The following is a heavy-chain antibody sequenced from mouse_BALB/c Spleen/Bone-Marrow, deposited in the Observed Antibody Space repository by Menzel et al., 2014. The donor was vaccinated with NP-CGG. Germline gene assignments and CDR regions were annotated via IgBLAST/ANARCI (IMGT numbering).Heavy chain of an antibody. CDR2: IRSKSHNYAT. CDR1: GFTFNTYA. V-gene: IGHV10-1*02. CDR3: VRDWDFDY. J-gene: IGHJ2*01. Sequence: QVVESGGGLVQPKGSLKLSCAASGFTFNTYAMNRVRQAPGKGLEWVARIRSKSHNYATFYADSVKDRFTISRDDSQSMLCLQMNNLKTEDTAMYYCVRDWDFDYWGQGTTLTVSS. D-gene: IGHD4-1*01.